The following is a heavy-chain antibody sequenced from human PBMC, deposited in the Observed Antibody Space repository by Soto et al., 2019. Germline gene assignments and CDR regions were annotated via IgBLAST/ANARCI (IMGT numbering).Heavy chain of an antibody. J-gene: IGHJ5*02. V-gene: IGHV3-23*01. CDR2: ISGSGGST. D-gene: IGHD1-26*01. Sequence: PGGSLRLSCAASGFTFSSYAMSWVRQAPGKGLEWVSAISGSGGSTYYADSVKGRFTISRDNSKNTLYLQMNSLRAEDTAVYYCAKAGYSGSYYGNWFDPWGQGTLVTV. CDR1: GFTFSSYA. CDR3: AKAGYSGSYYGNWFDP.